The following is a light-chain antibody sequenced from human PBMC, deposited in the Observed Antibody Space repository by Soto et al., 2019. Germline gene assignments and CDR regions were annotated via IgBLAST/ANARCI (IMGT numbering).Light chain of an antibody. CDR1: ALTKKY. CDR2: EDN. V-gene: IGLV3-10*01. Sequence: SYELTQPPSVSVSPGQTARITCSGDALTKKYAYWYQQKSGQAPVLVIYEDNKRPSTIPERFSGSSSGTMATLTISGAQVEDEADYYCYSTDRSGNVVFGGGTKVTVL. CDR3: YSTDRSGNVV. J-gene: IGLJ3*02.